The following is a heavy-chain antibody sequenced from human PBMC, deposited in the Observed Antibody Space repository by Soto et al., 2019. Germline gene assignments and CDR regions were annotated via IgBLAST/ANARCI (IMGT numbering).Heavy chain of an antibody. CDR3: AKDSVDPGYYYYGMDV. D-gene: IGHD5-12*01. Sequence: TGGSLRLSCAASGFTFSSYGMHWVRQAPGKGLEWVAVISYDGSNKYYADSVKGRFTISRDNSKNTLYLQMNSLRAEDTAVYYCAKDSVDPGYYYYGMDVWGQGTTVTVSS. CDR1: GFTFSSYG. J-gene: IGHJ6*02. CDR2: ISYDGSNK. V-gene: IGHV3-30*18.